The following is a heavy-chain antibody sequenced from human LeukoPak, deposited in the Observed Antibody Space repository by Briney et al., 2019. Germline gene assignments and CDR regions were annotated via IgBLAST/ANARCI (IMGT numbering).Heavy chain of an antibody. CDR1: GFTFTTYW. D-gene: IGHD3-10*01. CDR2: MKPDGSEI. J-gene: IGHJ6*03. CDR3: ARESGIPGYYYYMDV. Sequence: GGSLRLSCAASGFTFTTYWMSWVRQAPGKGLEWVANMKPDGSEIFYVDSVKGRFTISRDNAMNTLYLQMNSLRAEDTAVYYCARESGIPGYYYYMDVWGKGTTVTVSS. V-gene: IGHV3-7*01.